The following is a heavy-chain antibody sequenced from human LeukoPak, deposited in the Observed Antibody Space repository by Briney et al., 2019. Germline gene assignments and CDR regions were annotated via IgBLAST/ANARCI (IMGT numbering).Heavy chain of an antibody. CDR3: ARDNNRLFDC. V-gene: IGHV3-7*01. CDR1: GFTFTSYR. J-gene: IGHJ4*02. CDR2: IKQDGTEI. Sequence: GGSLRLSCAASGFTFTSYRLTWARQAPGKGLEWVASIKQDGTEIHYVDSVKGRFTISRDNTKNSLYLQMNSLRAEDTAIYYCARDNNRLFDCWGQGTLVTVSS. D-gene: IGHD6-25*01.